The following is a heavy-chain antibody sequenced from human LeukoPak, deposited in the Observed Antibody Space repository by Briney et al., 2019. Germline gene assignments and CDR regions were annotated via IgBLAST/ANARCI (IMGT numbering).Heavy chain of an antibody. D-gene: IGHD2-2*01. V-gene: IGHV1-18*01. CDR1: GYTFTSYG. CDR2: ISAYNGNT. CDR3: ARKGPANYYYYYMDV. J-gene: IGHJ6*03. Sequence: GASVKVSCKASGYTFTSYGISWVRQAPGQGLEWMVWISAYNGNTNYAQKLQGRVTMTTDTSTSTAYMELRSLRSEDTAVYFCARKGPANYYYYYMDVWGKGTTVTVSS.